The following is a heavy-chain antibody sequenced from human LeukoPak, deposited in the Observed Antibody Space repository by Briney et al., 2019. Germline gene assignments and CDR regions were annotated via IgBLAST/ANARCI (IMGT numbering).Heavy chain of an antibody. D-gene: IGHD3-22*01. CDR1: GGTFSSYA. V-gene: IGHV1-69*06. CDR3: ARDLGQMYYYDSSGYDAFDI. Sequence: ASVKVSCKASGGTFSSYAISWVRQAPGQGLEWMGGIIPIFGTANYAQKFQGRVTITADKSTSTAYMELSSLRSEDTAVYYCARDLGQMYYYDSSGYDAFDIWGQGTMVAVSS. CDR2: IIPIFGTA. J-gene: IGHJ3*02.